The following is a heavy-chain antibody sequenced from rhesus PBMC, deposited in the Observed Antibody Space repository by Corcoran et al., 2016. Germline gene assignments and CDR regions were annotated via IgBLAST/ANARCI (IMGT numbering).Heavy chain of an antibody. Sequence: EVQLVESGGGLAKPGGSLRLSCAASGFTFSDYYMDWVRQAPGKGLEWVSRISKGGGSTWYADSVKGRFTISRENAKNTLYFQMHSLGAEDTAVYYCALLGGGGSWDDAFDFWGQGLRVTVSS. CDR3: ALLGGGGSWDDAFDF. V-gene: IGHV3-178*01. J-gene: IGHJ3*01. CDR2: ISKGGGST. CDR1: GFTFSDYY. D-gene: IGHD6-25*01.